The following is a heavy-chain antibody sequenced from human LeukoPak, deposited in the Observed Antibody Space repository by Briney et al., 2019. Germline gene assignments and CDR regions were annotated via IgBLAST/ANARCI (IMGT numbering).Heavy chain of an antibody. CDR3: ARHSRIGLYYYYYYMDV. D-gene: IGHD2-21*01. CDR2: INYSGST. CDR1: GGSFSGYY. J-gene: IGHJ6*03. Sequence: SETLSLTCAVYGGSFSGYYWSWIRQPPGKGLEWIGEINYSGSTNYNPSLKSRVTISVDTSKNQFSLKLSSVTAADTAVYYCARHSRIGLYYYYYYMDVWGKGTTVTVSS. V-gene: IGHV4-34*01.